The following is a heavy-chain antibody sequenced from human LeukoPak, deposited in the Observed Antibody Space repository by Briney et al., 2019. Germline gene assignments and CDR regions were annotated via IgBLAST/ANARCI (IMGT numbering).Heavy chain of an antibody. D-gene: IGHD2-2*01. CDR2: TYYRSTWYN. Sequence: SQTLSLTCAISGDSVSSNSVTWNWIRQSPSRGLEWLGRTYYRSTWYNGYAVSVRGRITVNPDTSKNQFSLHLNSVTPEDTAVYYCARRLTQYDCFNPWGQGILVTVSS. CDR3: ARRLTQYDCFNP. V-gene: IGHV6-1*01. J-gene: IGHJ5*02. CDR1: GDSVSSNSVT.